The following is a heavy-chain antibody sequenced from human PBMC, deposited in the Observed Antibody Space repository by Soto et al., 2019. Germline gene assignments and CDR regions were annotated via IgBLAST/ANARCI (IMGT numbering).Heavy chain of an antibody. CDR2: ISYDGSNK. CDR1: GFTFRSYA. CDR3: EIDRLPIGYYYGMDV. D-gene: IGHD2-15*01. V-gene: IGHV3-30-3*01. Sequence: QVQLVESGGGVVQPGSSLRLSCAASGFTFRSYAMHWVRQAPGKGLEWVAVISYDGSNKYYADSVKGRFSISRDNSKNTLYLQMNSLRAEDTAVYYCEIDRLPIGYYYGMDVWVHGTTVTVS. J-gene: IGHJ6*02.